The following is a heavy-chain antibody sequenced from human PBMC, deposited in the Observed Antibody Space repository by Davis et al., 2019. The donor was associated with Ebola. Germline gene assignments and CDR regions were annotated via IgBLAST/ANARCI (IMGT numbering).Heavy chain of an antibody. J-gene: IGHJ3*02. V-gene: IGHV3-30*12. CDR3: ARDVQYGSELAAFDI. CDR2: ISYDGSNK. D-gene: IGHD3-10*01. Sequence: GESLKISCTVSGFIFSHYGIHWVRQAPGKGLEWVAVISYDGSNKYYADSVKGRFTISRDNSKNTLYLQMNSLRAEDTAVYYCARDVQYGSELAAFDIWGQGTMVTVSS. CDR1: GFIFSHYG.